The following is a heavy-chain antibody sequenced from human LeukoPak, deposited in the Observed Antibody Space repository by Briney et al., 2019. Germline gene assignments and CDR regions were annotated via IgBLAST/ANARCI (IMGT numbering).Heavy chain of an antibody. V-gene: IGHV4-39*01. CDR2: IYYSGST. J-gene: IGHJ2*01. CDR3: ARLGDTIVVAVGQPPPPDWYFDL. Sequence: SETLSLTCTVSGGSISSSSYYWGWIRQPPGKGLEWIGSIYYSGSTYYNPSLKSRVTISVDTSKNQFSLKLSSVTATDTAVYYCARLGDTIVVAVGQPPPPDWYFDLWGRGTLVTVSS. CDR1: GGSISSSSYY. D-gene: IGHD3-22*01.